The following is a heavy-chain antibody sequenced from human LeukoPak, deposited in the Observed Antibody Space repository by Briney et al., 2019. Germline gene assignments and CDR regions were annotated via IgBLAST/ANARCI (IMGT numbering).Heavy chain of an antibody. CDR3: ARGRPLWGVAFDI. CDR1: GYTFTSYD. D-gene: IGHD3-16*01. CDR2: MNPNSGNT. Sequence: ASVKVSCKASGYTFTSYDINWVRQATGQGLEWMGRMNPNSGNTGYAQKFQGRVTMTRNTSISTAYMELSSLRSEDTAVYYCARGRPLWGVAFDIWGQGTMVTVSS. V-gene: IGHV1-8*01. J-gene: IGHJ3*02.